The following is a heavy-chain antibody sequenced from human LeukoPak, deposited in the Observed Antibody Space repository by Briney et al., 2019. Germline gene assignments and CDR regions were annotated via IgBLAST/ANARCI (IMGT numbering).Heavy chain of an antibody. J-gene: IGHJ6*03. V-gene: IGHV4-38-2*01. CDR2: LYHSASA. Sequence: SETLSLTCAVSVYSLSNGYYWVWTRQPPGRGLEWIGSLYHSASAYYSTSIRSSVSMSVDTSKHQFSLTLSFVAAADTAVYYCARHHDCYYYYYIDVWGSGTTVTVSS. CDR3: ARHHDCYYYYYIDV. CDR1: VYSLSNGYY.